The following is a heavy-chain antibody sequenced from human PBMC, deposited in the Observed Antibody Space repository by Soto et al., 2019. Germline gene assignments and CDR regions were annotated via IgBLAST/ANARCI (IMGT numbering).Heavy chain of an antibody. J-gene: IGHJ5*02. Sequence: QVQLVQSGAEVKKPGASVKVSCKASGYTFTSYDINWVRQATGQGLEWMGWMNPNSGNTGYAQKFQGRVTMTRNTSISTAYMDLSSLRAEDTAVYYCARARSAAGTGWFDPWGQGTLVTVSS. CDR3: ARARSAAGTGWFDP. CDR2: MNPNSGNT. V-gene: IGHV1-8*01. D-gene: IGHD6-13*01. CDR1: GYTFTSYD.